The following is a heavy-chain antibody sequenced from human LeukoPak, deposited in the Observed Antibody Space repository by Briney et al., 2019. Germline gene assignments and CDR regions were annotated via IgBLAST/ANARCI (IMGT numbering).Heavy chain of an antibody. J-gene: IGHJ4*02. V-gene: IGHV3-23*01. CDR3: AKGLGNYVPFDL. CDR2: ISGSGGNT. CDR1: GYTFTNYA. D-gene: IGHD1-7*01. Sequence: GGSLRVSCAASGYTFTNYAMSWVRQAPGQGLEWVSAISGSGGNTYYAQSVQGRVTISRDTSKSTLYMQMNSLRAEDTAVYNCAKGLGNYVPFDLWGQGTLVTVSS.